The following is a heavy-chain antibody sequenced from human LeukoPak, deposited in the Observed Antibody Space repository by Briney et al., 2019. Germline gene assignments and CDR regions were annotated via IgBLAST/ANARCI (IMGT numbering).Heavy chain of an antibody. CDR3: ARRGTYQNWFDP. Sequence: GGSLRLSWAASTFTVSSYWMGWVRQAPGKGREWGATIKEDGSEKFYVDSVSGRFTISRDNAKNSLYLQMNSLRAEDTAVYYCARRGTYQNWFDPWGQGTLVTVSS. CDR1: TFTVSSYW. D-gene: IGHD3-16*01. CDR2: IKEDGSEK. V-gene: IGHV3-7*01. J-gene: IGHJ5*02.